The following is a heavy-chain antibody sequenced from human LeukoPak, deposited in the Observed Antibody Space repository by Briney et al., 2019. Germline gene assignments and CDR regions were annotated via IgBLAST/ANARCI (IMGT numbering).Heavy chain of an antibody. V-gene: IGHV3-66*01. CDR3: ARDPRNSAPFQH. CDR2: IYSGGST. D-gene: IGHD3-10*01. J-gene: IGHJ1*01. CDR1: GFTVRSNY. Sequence: PGGSLRLSCAASGFTVRSNYMRWVRQAPGKGLEWVSVIYSGGSTYYADSVKGRFTISRDNSKNTLYLQMNSLRAEDTAVYYCARDPRNSAPFQHWGQGTLVTVSS.